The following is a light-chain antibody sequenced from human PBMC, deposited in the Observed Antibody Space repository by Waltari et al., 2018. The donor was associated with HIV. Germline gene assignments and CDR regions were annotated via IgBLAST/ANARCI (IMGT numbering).Light chain of an antibody. CDR1: QDISSF. V-gene: IGKV1-9*01. CDR2: AAS. CDR3: QQLNGLLG. J-gene: IGKJ4*01. Sequence: IHLTQSPSFLSASVGDRVIITCRASQDISSFLAWYQQRPGKAPKLLIYAASTLQSGVPSRFSGSGSGTEFTLTISSLQPEDFATYYCQQLNGLLGFGGGTKVEIK.